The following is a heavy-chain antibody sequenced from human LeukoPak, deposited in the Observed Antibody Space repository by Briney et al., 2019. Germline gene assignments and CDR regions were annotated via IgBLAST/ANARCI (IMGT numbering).Heavy chain of an antibody. CDR3: ASTIFGVVTVSAFDI. D-gene: IGHD3-3*01. J-gene: IGHJ3*02. CDR1: GGSISSYY. Sequence: SETLSLTCTVSGGSISSYYWSWIRQPPGKGLEWIGYIYHSGSTYYNPSLKSRVTISVDRSKNQFSLKLSSVTAADAAVYYCASTIFGVVTVSAFDIWGQGTMVTVSS. CDR2: IYHSGST. V-gene: IGHV4-59*12.